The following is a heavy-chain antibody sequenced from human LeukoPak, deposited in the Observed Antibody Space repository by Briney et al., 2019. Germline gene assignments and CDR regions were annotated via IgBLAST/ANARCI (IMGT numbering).Heavy chain of an antibody. V-gene: IGHV3-64*01. Sequence: GGSLRLSCAASGFTFSSYAMHWVRQAPGKGLEYVSAISSNGGSTYYANSVKGRFTISRDNSKNTLYLLMGSLRAEDMAVYYCARDSRGDCSGGSCPTRYYFDYWGQGTLVTVSS. J-gene: IGHJ4*02. CDR2: ISSNGGST. D-gene: IGHD2-15*01. CDR3: ARDSRGDCSGGSCPTRYYFDY. CDR1: GFTFSSYA.